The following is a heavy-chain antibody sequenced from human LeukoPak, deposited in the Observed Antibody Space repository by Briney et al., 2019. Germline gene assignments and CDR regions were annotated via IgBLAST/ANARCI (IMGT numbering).Heavy chain of an antibody. CDR2: IRYDGSNK. Sequence: GGSLRLSCAASGFTFSSYGMHWVRQAPGKGLEWVAFIRYDGSNKYYADSVKGRFTISRDNSKNTLYLQMNSLRAEDTAVYYCANIVVVISSYPAFDIWGQGTMVTVSS. CDR3: ANIVVVISSYPAFDI. CDR1: GFTFSSYG. D-gene: IGHD2-21*01. J-gene: IGHJ3*02. V-gene: IGHV3-30*02.